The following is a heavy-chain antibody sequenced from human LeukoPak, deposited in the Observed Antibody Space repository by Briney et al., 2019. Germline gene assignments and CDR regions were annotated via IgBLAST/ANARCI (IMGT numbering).Heavy chain of an antibody. V-gene: IGHV3-30*18. CDR2: ISYDGSNK. Sequence: PGGSLRLSCAASGFTFSGYGMHWVRQAPGKGLEWVAVISYDGSNKYYADSVKGRFTISRDNSENTLYLQMDSLRAEDTAVYYCAKDRLKTSRNYFDCWGQGTLVTVSS. CDR1: GFTFSGYG. D-gene: IGHD4-11*01. CDR3: AKDRLKTSRNYFDC. J-gene: IGHJ4*02.